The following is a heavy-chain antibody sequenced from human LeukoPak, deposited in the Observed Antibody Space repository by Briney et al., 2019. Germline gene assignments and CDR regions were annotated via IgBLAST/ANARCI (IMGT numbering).Heavy chain of an antibody. D-gene: IGHD3-10*01. J-gene: IGHJ6*02. V-gene: IGHV3-66*01. CDR2: IYSDGST. CDR1: GFIVTSNY. CDR3: ARDPGYYYFGMDV. Sequence: GGSLRLSCAASGFIVTSNYMTWVRQAPGKGLEWVSVIYSDGSTYYVDSVNGRFTISRDNSKNTVYLQMNSLRAEDTAVYYCARDPGYYYFGMDVWGQGTTVTVSS.